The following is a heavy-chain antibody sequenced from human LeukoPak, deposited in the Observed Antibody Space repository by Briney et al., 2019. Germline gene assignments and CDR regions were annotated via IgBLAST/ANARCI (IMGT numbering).Heavy chain of an antibody. CDR1: GGSISSGSYS. CDR2: MYHSGST. V-gene: IGHV4-39*07. J-gene: IGHJ5*02. Sequence: KTSETLSLTCTVSGGSISSGSYSWSWIRQPPGKGLEWIGSMYHSGSTYYNPPLKSRVTISEDTSKNQFSLKLRSVTAADTAVYYCARGPRFGELLWHWFDPWGQGTLVTVSS. CDR3: ARGPRFGELLWHWFDP. D-gene: IGHD3-10*01.